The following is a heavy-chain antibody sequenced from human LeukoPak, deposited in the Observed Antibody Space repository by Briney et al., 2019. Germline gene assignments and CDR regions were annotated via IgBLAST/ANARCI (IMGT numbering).Heavy chain of an antibody. V-gene: IGHV3-11*05. CDR1: GFTFSDYY. Sequence: GGSLRLSCAASGFTFSDYYMGWIRQTPEKGLEWVSYIGGNSYYTDYADPVKGRFTISRDNAKNSLYLQMNSLRAEDTAVYYCARGDGGNSAFDYRGQGNLVTVSS. CDR2: IGGNSYYT. D-gene: IGHD4-23*01. J-gene: IGHJ4*02. CDR3: ARGDGGNSAFDY.